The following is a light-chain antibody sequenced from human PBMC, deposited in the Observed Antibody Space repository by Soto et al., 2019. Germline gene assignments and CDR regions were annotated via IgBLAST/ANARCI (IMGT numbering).Light chain of an antibody. V-gene: IGKV3-15*01. CDR3: QQYKNWPL. J-gene: IGKJ5*01. Sequence: IVMTQSPATLSVSPGERVTLSCTASQSVSSHVAWYQQKPGQAPRLLLYGASTRATGIPARFSGSGGGTDFTLTISSVQYDDVAVYYCQQYKNWPLFGQGTRLDIK. CDR2: GAS. CDR1: QSVSSH.